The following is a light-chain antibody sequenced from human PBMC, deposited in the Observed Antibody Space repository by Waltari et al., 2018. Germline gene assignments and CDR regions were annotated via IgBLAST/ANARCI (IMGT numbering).Light chain of an antibody. CDR1: QTITKRY. CDR2: GAS. V-gene: IGKV3-20*01. Sequence: VLTQSPGTLSLSPGETATLSCRANQTITKRYFAWYQQKPGQAPRLLIYGASSRAAGVPDRFSGSGSGTDFTLTISRLEPEDFAVYFCQQYGSSIMYTFGQGTKLEIK. J-gene: IGKJ2*01. CDR3: QQYGSSIMYT.